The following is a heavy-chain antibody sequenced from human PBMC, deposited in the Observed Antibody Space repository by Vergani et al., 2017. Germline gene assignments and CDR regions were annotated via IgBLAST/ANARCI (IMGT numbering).Heavy chain of an antibody. CDR3: ASSIAVADEGSYYFDY. Sequence: QVQLQESGPGLVKPSETLSLTCTVSGGSISSYYWGWIRQPPGKGLEWIGSIYYSGSTYYNPSLKSRVTISVDTSKNQFSLKLSSVTAADTAVYYCASSIAVADEGSYYFDYWGQGTLVTVSS. J-gene: IGHJ4*02. D-gene: IGHD6-19*01. CDR1: GGSISSYY. V-gene: IGHV4-39*01. CDR2: IYYSGST.